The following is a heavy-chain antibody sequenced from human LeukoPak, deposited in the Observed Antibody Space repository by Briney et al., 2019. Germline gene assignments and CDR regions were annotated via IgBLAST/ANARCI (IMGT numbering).Heavy chain of an antibody. CDR2: IIPIFGTA. V-gene: IGHV1-69*15. D-gene: IGHD2-2*02. Sequence: SVKVSCKASGGTFSSYAISWVRQAPGQGLEWMGRIIPIFGTANYAQKFQGRVTITADESTSTAYMELSSLRSEDTAVYYCARSGYCSSTSCYRYYYFDYWGQGTLVTVSS. CDR3: ARSGYCSSTSCYRYYYFDY. J-gene: IGHJ4*02. CDR1: GGTFSSYA.